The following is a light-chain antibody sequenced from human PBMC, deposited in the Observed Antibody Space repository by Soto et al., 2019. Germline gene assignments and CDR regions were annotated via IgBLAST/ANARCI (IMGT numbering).Light chain of an antibody. J-gene: IGKJ1*01. CDR3: QQRSNWTRT. CDR2: GAS. CDR1: QSVSRN. Sequence: EIVMTQSPATLSLSPGERATLSCRASQSVSRNLAWYQHKPGQAPRLLIYGASSRATGIPDRFSGSGSGTDFTLTISSLEHEDLAVYYCQQRSNWTRTFGQGTKVDNK. V-gene: IGKV3-11*01.